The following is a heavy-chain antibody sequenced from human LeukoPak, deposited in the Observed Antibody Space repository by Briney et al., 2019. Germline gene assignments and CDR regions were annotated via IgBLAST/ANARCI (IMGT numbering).Heavy chain of an antibody. Sequence: ASVKVSCKASGYTFTSYAMNWVRQAPGQGLECMGWINTNTGNPTYAQGFTGRFVFSLDTSVSTAYLQISGLQAEDTAVYYCTRGRLAAAGTFDNWGQGTLVTVSS. CDR2: INTNTGNP. V-gene: IGHV7-4-1*02. D-gene: IGHD6-13*01. CDR1: GYTFTSYA. J-gene: IGHJ4*02. CDR3: TRGRLAAAGTFDN.